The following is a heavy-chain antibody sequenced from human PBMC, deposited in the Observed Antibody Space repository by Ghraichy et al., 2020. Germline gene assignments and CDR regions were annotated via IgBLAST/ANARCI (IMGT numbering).Heavy chain of an antibody. Sequence: SQTLSLTCTVSGGSVSSNRYYWGWVRQPPGKGLEWIGTMQYSGSTYYNPSLKSRVTISVDTSKSQFSLKLTSVTAADTAVYFCASDVGSKERFDWWGQGTRVIVSS. J-gene: IGHJ4*02. CDR3: ASDVGSKERFDW. CDR2: MQYSGST. D-gene: IGHD3-10*01. V-gene: IGHV4-39*01. CDR1: GGSVSSNRYY.